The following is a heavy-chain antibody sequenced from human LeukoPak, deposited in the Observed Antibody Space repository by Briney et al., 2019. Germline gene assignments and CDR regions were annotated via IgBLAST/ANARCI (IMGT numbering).Heavy chain of an antibody. CDR3: ARSARVYGSGSYYYYMDV. D-gene: IGHD3-10*01. J-gene: IGHJ6*03. Sequence: GGSLRLSCAASGFTFDDYGMSWVRQAPGKGLEWVSGINWNGGSTGYADSVKGRFTISRDNAKNSLYLQMNSLRAEDTALYHCARSARVYGSGSYYYYMDVWGKGTTVTISS. CDR1: GFTFDDYG. V-gene: IGHV3-20*01. CDR2: INWNGGST.